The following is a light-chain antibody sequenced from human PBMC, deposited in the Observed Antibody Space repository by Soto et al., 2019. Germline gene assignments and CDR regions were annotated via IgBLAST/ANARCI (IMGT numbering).Light chain of an antibody. Sequence: QSALTQPASVSGSPGQSITISCTGTSSDVGSYNLVSWYQQHPGKAPKLMIYEYSERPSGVSNRFSGSKSGNTASLTISGLQAEDEADYFCCSYAGSATYVLFGGGTQVTVL. V-gene: IGLV2-23*01. CDR1: SSDVGSYNL. CDR2: EYS. CDR3: CSYAGSATYVL. J-gene: IGLJ2*01.